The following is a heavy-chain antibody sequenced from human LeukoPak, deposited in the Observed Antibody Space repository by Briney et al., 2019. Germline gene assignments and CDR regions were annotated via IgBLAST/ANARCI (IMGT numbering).Heavy chain of an antibody. Sequence: PGGSLRLSCAASGFTFSSYAMSWVRQAPGKGLEWVSAISGSGGSTYYADSVKGRFTISRDNSKNTLYLQMNSLRAEDTAVYYCARAGYYDSSGYGFDYWGQGTLVTVSS. CDR2: ISGSGGST. V-gene: IGHV3-23*01. CDR1: GFTFSSYA. D-gene: IGHD3-22*01. CDR3: ARAGYYDSSGYGFDY. J-gene: IGHJ4*02.